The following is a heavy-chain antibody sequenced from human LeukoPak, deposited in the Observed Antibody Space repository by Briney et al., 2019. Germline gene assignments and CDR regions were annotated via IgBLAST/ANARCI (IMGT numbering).Heavy chain of an antibody. CDR1: GYTFTGYY. CDR3: ARGTLPPRGTMVRGVGAETFDI. J-gene: IGHJ3*02. V-gene: IGHV1-2*02. Sequence: GASVNVSCKASGYTFTGYYMHWVRLAPGQGLEWVGWINPNSGGTNYAQKFQGRVTMTRDTSISTAYMELSRLRSDDTAVYYCARGTLPPRGTMVRGVGAETFDIWGQGTMVTVSS. D-gene: IGHD3-10*01. CDR2: INPNSGGT.